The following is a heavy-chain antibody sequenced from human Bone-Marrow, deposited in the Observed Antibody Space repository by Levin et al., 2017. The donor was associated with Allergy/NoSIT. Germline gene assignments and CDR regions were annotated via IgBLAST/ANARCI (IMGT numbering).Heavy chain of an antibody. Sequence: AGGSLRLSCAASGFAFSTYWMSWVRQAPGKGLEWVANIKQDGSEKYYVDSVKGRFTISRDNAMNSLYLQMNSLRAEDTAVYYCVRKNGFDYWGQGTLVTVSS. CDR3: VRKNGFDY. J-gene: IGHJ4*02. CDR1: GFAFSTYW. D-gene: IGHD2-8*01. CDR2: IKQDGSEK. V-gene: IGHV3-7*01.